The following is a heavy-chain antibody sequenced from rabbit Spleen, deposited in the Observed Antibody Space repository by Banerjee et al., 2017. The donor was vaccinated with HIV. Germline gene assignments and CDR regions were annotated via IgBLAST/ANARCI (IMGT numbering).Heavy chain of an antibody. CDR2: IYGGSSGSA. J-gene: IGHJ4*01. CDR1: GFSFRSAYW. D-gene: IGHD6-1*01. CDR3: ARDNSGGDGYVFKL. Sequence: QEQLEESGGDLVKPEGSLTLTCTASGFSFRSAYWICWGRQAPGKGLEWIACIYGGSSGSAYYASWAKGRFTISKTSSTTVTLQMTSLTAADTATYFCARDNSGGDGYVFKLWGPGTLVTVS. V-gene: IGHV1S45*01.